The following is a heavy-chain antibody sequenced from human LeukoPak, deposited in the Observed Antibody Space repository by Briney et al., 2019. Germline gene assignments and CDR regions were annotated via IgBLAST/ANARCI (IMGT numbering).Heavy chain of an antibody. Sequence: GGSLRLSCAASGFIFSSYGMSWVRQAPGKGLEWVSAVSGSGDSTSYADSVRGRFTISRDNSKNTLFLQMNRLRAEDTAVYYCAKSASGYYLFDYWGQGTLVTVSS. V-gene: IGHV3-23*01. CDR3: AKSASGYYLFDY. CDR2: VSGSGDST. J-gene: IGHJ4*02. D-gene: IGHD2/OR15-2a*01. CDR1: GFIFSSYG.